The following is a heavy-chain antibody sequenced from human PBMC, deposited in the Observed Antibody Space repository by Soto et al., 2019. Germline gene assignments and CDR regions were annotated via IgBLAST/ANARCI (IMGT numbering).Heavy chain of an antibody. J-gene: IGHJ5*02. CDR3: ARLAVEYSMLGWFDP. CDR1: GGSISSSSYY. Sequence: QLQLQESGPGLVKPSETLSVTCTVSGGSISSSSYYWGWIRQPPGKGLEWIGSIYYSGSTYYNPSLKSRVTISVDTSKNQFSLKLSSVTAADTAVYYCARLAVEYSMLGWFDPWGQGTLVTVSS. CDR2: IYYSGST. D-gene: IGHD6-6*01. V-gene: IGHV4-39*01.